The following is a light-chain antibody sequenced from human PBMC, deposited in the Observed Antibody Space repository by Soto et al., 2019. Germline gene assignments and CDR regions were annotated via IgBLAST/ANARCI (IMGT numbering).Light chain of an antibody. Sequence: ESVLIQFPATPLITTEERATLSCRASQSVSSYLAWYQQKPGQAPRLLIYDASNRATGIPARFSGSGSGTDFTLTISSLEPEDFAVYYCQLRSNWLTFGGGTKVDIK. CDR2: DAS. J-gene: IGKJ4*01. V-gene: IGKV3-11*01. CDR1: QSVSSY. CDR3: QLRSNWLT.